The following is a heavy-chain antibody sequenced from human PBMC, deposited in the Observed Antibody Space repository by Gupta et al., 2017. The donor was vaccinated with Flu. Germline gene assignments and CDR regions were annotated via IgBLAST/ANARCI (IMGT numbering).Heavy chain of an antibody. V-gene: IGHV3-23*01. CDR1: GLTFSDYA. CDR2: IGGGGHTT. J-gene: IGHJ4*02. CDR3: AKDRSGNPAIDY. D-gene: IGHD6-13*01. Sequence: EVQLLESGGGLVKPGGSLRLSCAASGLTFSDYAMNWVRQAPGKGLGWVSTIGGGGHTTNYADSVRGRFTISRDNSKNTLYLQMNSLRGDDTAIYYCAKDRSGNPAIDYWGQGTLVTVSA.